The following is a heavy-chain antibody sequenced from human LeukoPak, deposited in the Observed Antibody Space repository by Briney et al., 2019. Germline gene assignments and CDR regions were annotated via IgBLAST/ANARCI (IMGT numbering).Heavy chain of an antibody. CDR3: ATEDSEGGPNWFHP. CDR2: ISGSGDT. CDR1: GFTFSNYG. D-gene: IGHD1-14*01. J-gene: IGHJ5*02. Sequence: GGSLRLSCAASGFTFSNYGMSWVRQAPGKGLEWVSAISGSGDTYYTDSVKGRFTISRDNSKNTLYVQMNSLRAEDTAVYYCATEDSEGGPNWFHPWGQGALVTVSS. V-gene: IGHV3-23*01.